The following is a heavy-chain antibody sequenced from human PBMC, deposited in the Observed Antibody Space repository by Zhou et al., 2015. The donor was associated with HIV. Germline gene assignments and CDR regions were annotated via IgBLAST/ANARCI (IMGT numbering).Heavy chain of an antibody. J-gene: IGHJ6*03. CDR1: GFTFSDYY. V-gene: IGHV3-11*04. CDR2: ITSSGTTI. Sequence: QVQLVESGGGLVKPGGSLRLSCAASGFTFSDYYMNWVRQAPGKGLEWVSYITSSGTTIYYADSIKGRFTISRDNAKNSLYLQMNTLRAEDTAVYYCARERRNVVVPAAIPVSQGRYYYYYMDVWGKGTTVTVAS. CDR3: ARERRNVVVPAAIPVSQGRYYYYYMDV. D-gene: IGHD2-2*02.